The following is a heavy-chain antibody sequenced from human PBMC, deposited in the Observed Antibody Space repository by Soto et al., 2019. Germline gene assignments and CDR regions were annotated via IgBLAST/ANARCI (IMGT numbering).Heavy chain of an antibody. V-gene: IGHV3-30-3*01. CDR1: GFTFSSYA. Sequence: ESGGGVVQPGRSLRLSCAASGFTFSSYAMHWVRQAPGKGLEWVAVISYDGSNKYYADSVKGRFTISRDNSKNTLYLQMNRLRAEDTAVYYCARGEEYCSSTSCHNYGMDVWGQGTTVTVSS. J-gene: IGHJ6*02. D-gene: IGHD2-2*01. CDR3: ARGEEYCSSTSCHNYGMDV. CDR2: ISYDGSNK.